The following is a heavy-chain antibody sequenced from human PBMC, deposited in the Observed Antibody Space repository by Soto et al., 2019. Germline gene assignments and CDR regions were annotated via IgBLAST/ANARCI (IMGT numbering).Heavy chain of an antibody. Sequence: GVSLRISYNGAGGHCTSYWMRWVRTIPGKGLEWMGIIYPGDSDTRYSPSFQGQVTISADKSISTAYLQWSSLKASDTAMYYCARPLYYYDSSGYYGIDAFDIWGQRTMVTVS. V-gene: IGHV5-51*03. CDR2: IYPGDSDT. D-gene: IGHD3-22*01. CDR1: GGHCTSYW. CDR3: ARPLYYYDSSGYYGIDAFDI. J-gene: IGHJ3*02.